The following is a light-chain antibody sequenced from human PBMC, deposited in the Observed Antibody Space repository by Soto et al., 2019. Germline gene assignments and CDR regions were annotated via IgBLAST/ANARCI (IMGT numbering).Light chain of an antibody. CDR2: GDN. J-gene: IGLJ1*01. CDR3: QSYDTSLHNYV. V-gene: IGLV1-40*01. Sequence: QSVLTQPPSVSGAPGQRVSISCTGSTSNIGAPYDVHWYQHLPGTAPKLLIYGDNNRPSGVPDRFSGSKSGTSASLAITRLQAEDEADYYCQSYDTSLHNYVFGTGTE. CDR1: TSNIGAPYD.